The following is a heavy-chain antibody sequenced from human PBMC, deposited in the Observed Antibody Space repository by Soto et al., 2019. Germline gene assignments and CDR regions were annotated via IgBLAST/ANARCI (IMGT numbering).Heavy chain of an antibody. CDR3: AWNFGWYAIDH. CDR1: GVSIIAEQR. J-gene: IGHJ4*02. CDR2: IHHTGTT. Sequence: QMHLQESGLGLVKPSETLSLTCAVSGVSIIAEQRWTWVRQPPGKGLEWIGEIHHTGTTRNNPSLRGRVTMSVDKSKNQFSQKLNSLTAANTAVYYCAWNFGWYAIDHWGQGTLVIVSS. D-gene: IGHD6-19*01. V-gene: IGHV4-4*02.